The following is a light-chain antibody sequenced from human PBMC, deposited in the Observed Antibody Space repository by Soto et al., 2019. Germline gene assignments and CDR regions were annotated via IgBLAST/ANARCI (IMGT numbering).Light chain of an antibody. CDR1: SSDVGDYNS. Sequence: QSALTQPRSVSGSPGQSVTVSCIGTSSDVGDYNSVSWYQQHPGKAPKLMIYDVSKRPSGVPDRFSGSKSGNTASLTISGLQAEDEADYYCSSYTRSSTSYVFGTGTKLTVL. CDR3: SSYTRSSTSYV. V-gene: IGLV2-11*01. J-gene: IGLJ1*01. CDR2: DVS.